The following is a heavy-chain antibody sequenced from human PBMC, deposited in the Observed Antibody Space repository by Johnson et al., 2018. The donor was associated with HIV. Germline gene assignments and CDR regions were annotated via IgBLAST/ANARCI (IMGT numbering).Heavy chain of an antibody. J-gene: IGHJ3*02. CDR3: ARERRWWELPRGAFDI. Sequence: MQLVESGGGVVQPGGSLRLSCAASGFSFSSYGMHWVRQAPGKGLEWVAVISYDGSNKYYADSVKGRFTISRDNAKNSLYLQMNSLRAEDTAVYYCARERRWWELPRGAFDIWGQGTMVTVSS. CDR1: GFSFSSYG. V-gene: IGHV3-30*19. D-gene: IGHD2-15*01. CDR2: ISYDGSNK.